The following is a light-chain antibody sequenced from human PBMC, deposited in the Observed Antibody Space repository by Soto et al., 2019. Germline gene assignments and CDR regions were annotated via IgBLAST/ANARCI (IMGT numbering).Light chain of an antibody. Sequence: DIQMTQSPSSLSASVRDRVTITCRASQGISNYLAWYQQKPGKVPKLLIYAASTLQSGVPSRFSGSGSGTDFTLTISSLQPEDVATYYCQKYNSAPPWTFGQGTKVEIK. J-gene: IGKJ1*01. CDR2: AAS. CDR1: QGISNY. CDR3: QKYNSAPPWT. V-gene: IGKV1-27*01.